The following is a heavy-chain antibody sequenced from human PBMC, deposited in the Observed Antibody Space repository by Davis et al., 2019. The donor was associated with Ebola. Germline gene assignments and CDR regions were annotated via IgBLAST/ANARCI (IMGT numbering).Heavy chain of an antibody. D-gene: IGHD5-18*01. Sequence: PSETLSLTCTVSGGSISSSTYYWGWIRQPPGMRLEWVGRICYSGSTYYDPSLKSRVTISVDTSQNQFSLKLNSVTAADTALYYCARDEYSYEGYFDYWGQGTLVTVSS. CDR1: GGSISSSTYY. J-gene: IGHJ4*02. CDR2: ICYSGST. V-gene: IGHV4-39*07. CDR3: ARDEYSYEGYFDY.